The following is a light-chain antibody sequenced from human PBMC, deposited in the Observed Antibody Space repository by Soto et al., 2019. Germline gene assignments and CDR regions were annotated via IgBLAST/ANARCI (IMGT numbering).Light chain of an antibody. CDR2: ATP. J-gene: IGKJ5*01. Sequence: DIQITHSPSSLSSSLVDRVAITCRASQSSSNFLNWYQQKPGKAPKLLIYATPRLQSGVPSRFSGSGSGTDFTLTISSLQPEDFATYYCQQTNSIPITFGQGTRLEIK. CDR1: QSSSNF. V-gene: IGKV1-39*01. CDR3: QQTNSIPIT.